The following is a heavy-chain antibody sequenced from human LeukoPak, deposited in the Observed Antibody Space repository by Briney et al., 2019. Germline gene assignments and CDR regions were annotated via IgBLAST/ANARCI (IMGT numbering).Heavy chain of an antibody. Sequence: PGGSLRLSCAASGFTFSSYGMHWVRQAPGKGLEWVAVISYDGSNKYYADSVKGRFTISRDNSKNTLYLQMNSLRAEDTAVYYCAKDQRGVVTGACDIWGQGTMVTVSS. V-gene: IGHV3-30*18. D-gene: IGHD2-21*02. CDR2: ISYDGSNK. J-gene: IGHJ3*02. CDR1: GFTFSSYG. CDR3: AKDQRGVVTGACDI.